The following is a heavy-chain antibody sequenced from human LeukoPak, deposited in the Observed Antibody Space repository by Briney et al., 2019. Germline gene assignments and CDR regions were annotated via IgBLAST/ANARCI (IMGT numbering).Heavy chain of an antibody. CDR3: ARLKSAWPTYYYNYYGMDA. CDR1: GGSISSGGYY. V-gene: IGHV4-31*03. Sequence: SQTLSLTCTVSGGSISSGGYYWSWIRQHPGKGLEWIGYIYYSGSTYYNPSLKSRVTISVDASKNQFSLRLSSVTAADTAVYYCARLKSAWPTYYYNYYGMDAWGRGTTVTVSS. CDR2: IYYSGST. J-gene: IGHJ6*02.